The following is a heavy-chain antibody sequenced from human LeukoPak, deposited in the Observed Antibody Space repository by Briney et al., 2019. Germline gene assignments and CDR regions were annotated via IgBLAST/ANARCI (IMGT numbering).Heavy chain of an antibody. V-gene: IGHV3-74*01. CDR3: ARRSSGSPPYYFDY. J-gene: IGHJ4*02. D-gene: IGHD1-26*01. Sequence: GGSLRLSCAASGFTFGSYWMHWVRQAPGKGLVWVSRINSDGSTTNYADSVKGRSTISRDNAKNTLYLQMNSLRAEDTAVYYCARRSSGSPPYYFDYWGQGTLVTVSS. CDR2: INSDGSTT. CDR1: GFTFGSYW.